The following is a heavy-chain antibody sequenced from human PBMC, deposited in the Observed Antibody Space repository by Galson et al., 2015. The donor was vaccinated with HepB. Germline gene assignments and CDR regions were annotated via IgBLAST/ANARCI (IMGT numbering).Heavy chain of an antibody. D-gene: IGHD1-26*01. V-gene: IGHV3-33*01. J-gene: IGHJ3*02. CDR3: ARDSAVGATTQGDDAFDI. Sequence: SLRLSCAASGFTFSSYGMHWVRQAPGKELEWVAVIWYDGSNKYYADSVKGRFTISRDNSKNTLYLQMNSLRAEDTAVYYCARDSAVGATTQGDDAFDIWGQGTMVTVSS. CDR2: IWYDGSNK. CDR1: GFTFSSYG.